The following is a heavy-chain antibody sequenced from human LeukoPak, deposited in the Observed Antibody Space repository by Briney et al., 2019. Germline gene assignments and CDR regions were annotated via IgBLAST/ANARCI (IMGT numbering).Heavy chain of an antibody. V-gene: IGHV3-30-3*01. CDR3: ARHWRGLDY. D-gene: IGHD1-1*01. Sequence: PGGSLRLSCAASGFTFSSYAMHWVRQAPGKGLEWVAVISYDGSNKYYADSVKGRFTISRDNSKNTLYLQMNSLRAEDTAVYYCARHWRGLDYWGQGTPVTVSS. CDR1: GFTFSSYA. CDR2: ISYDGSNK. J-gene: IGHJ4*02.